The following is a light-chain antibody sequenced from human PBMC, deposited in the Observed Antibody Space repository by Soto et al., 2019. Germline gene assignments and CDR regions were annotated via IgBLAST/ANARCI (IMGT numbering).Light chain of an antibody. CDR2: ATS. CDR1: QSITTY. Sequence: DIQMTQSPSSLSASIGDRVAITCRTSQSITTYLNWYQQKPGKAPNLLIYATSRLQVGVPSRFSGSGSGTEFTLTINSLQPEDSATYFCQQSSTTPFTFGPGTKVDIK. J-gene: IGKJ3*01. V-gene: IGKV1-39*01. CDR3: QQSSTTPFT.